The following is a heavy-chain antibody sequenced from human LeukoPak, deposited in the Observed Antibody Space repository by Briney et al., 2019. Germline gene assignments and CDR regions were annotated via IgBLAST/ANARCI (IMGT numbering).Heavy chain of an antibody. D-gene: IGHD2-15*01. V-gene: IGHV4-38-2*02. CDR3: ARACSGGSCYPDY. CDR1: GYSISSGYY. CDR2: IYHSGST. J-gene: IGHJ4*02. Sequence: PSETLSLTCTVSGYSISSGYYWGWIRQPPGKGLEWIGNIYHSGSTYYNPSLKSRVTISVDTSKNQFSLKLSSVTAADTAVYYCARACSGGSCYPDYWGQGTLVTVSS.